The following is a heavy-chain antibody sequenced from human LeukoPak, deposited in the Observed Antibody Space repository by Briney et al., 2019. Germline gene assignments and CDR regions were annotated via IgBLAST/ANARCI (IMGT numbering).Heavy chain of an antibody. V-gene: IGHV4-39*01. D-gene: IGHD1-26*01. CDR3: AKSGGYGLIDY. Sequence: PSETLSLTYTVSGASISGSGYYWGWLRQPPGTGLEWIGSIYSSGSTYYNASLQSRVTISIETSKNQISLRLNSVTAADTAMYYCAKSGGYGLIDYWGQGTLVTVSS. CDR2: IYSSGST. CDR1: GASISGSGYY. J-gene: IGHJ4*02.